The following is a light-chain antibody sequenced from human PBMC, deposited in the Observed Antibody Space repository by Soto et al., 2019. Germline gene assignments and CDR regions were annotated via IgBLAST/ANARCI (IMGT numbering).Light chain of an antibody. Sequence: EIVLTQSPATLSLSPGERATLSCRASQSVSSYIAWYQQKPGQAPRLLIYDASNRATGIPARFSGSGSGTDFTLTISSLEPEDFAVYYCQQRSYWLFGGGTKVEIK. CDR2: DAS. J-gene: IGKJ4*01. V-gene: IGKV3-11*01. CDR3: QQRSYWL. CDR1: QSVSSY.